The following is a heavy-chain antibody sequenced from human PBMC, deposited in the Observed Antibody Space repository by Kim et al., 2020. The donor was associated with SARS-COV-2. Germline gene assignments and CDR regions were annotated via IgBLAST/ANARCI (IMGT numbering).Heavy chain of an antibody. V-gene: IGHV3-30*04. D-gene: IGHD3-16*01. Sequence: GGSLRLSCLASGFTFSYYAMSWIRQAPGKGPEWVAVTSSDGSIIYYADSVKGRFTISRANSRNTLYLDMDSLSAQDTAIYYCAREGDASGSMGDYYYCC. CDR3: AREGDASGSMGDYYYCC. CDR1: GFTFSYYA. CDR2: TSSDGSII. J-gene: IGHJ6*01.